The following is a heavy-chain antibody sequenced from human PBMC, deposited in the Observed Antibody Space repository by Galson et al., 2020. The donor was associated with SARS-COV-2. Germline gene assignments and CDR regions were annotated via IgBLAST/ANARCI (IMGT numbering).Heavy chain of an antibody. J-gene: IGHJ4*02. CDR2: IKQDGSEK. Sequence: QLGESLKISCAASGFTFSTYWMTWVRQAPGKGLEWVANIKQDGSEKYHVDSVKGRFTISRDNAKNSLYLQMNSLRVEDTAVYYCARDHYDYVWGSYRANFDYWGQGTLVTVSS. D-gene: IGHD3-16*02. CDR1: GFTFSTYW. V-gene: IGHV3-7*01. CDR3: ARDHYDYVWGSYRANFDY.